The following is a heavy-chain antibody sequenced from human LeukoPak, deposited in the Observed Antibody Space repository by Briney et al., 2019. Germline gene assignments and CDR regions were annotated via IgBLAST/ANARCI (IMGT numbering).Heavy chain of an antibody. CDR2: IYTSGST. D-gene: IGHD3-10*01. J-gene: IGHJ5*02. Sequence: PSETLSLTCTVSGGSISSYYWSWIRQPAGKGLEWIGRIYTSGSTNYNPSLKSRVTMSVDTSKNQFSLKLSSVTAADTAVYYCARESTMVQGVRLLWFDPWGQGTLVTVSS. V-gene: IGHV4-4*07. CDR1: GGSISSYY. CDR3: ARESTMVQGVRLLWFDP.